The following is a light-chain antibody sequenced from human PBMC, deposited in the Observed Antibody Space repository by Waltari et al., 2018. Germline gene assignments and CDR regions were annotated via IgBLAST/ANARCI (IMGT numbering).Light chain of an antibody. CDR3: SSYTSGSTLL. CDR1: SSDVGGSNY. V-gene: IGLV2-14*01. Sequence: QSALTQPASVSGSPGQSITISCTGTSSDVGGSNYVSWYQQHPSKAPKRMIYDVTKRPSGVSNRFSGSKSGNTAALTISGLQEEDEADYYCSSYTSGSTLLFGGGTKLTVL. J-gene: IGLJ2*01. CDR2: DVT.